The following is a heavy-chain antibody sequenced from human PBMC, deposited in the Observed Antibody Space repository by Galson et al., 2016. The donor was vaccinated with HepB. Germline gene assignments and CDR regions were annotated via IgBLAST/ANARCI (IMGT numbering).Heavy chain of an antibody. CDR2: INRDGSE. D-gene: IGHD3-22*01. J-gene: IGHJ4*02. CDR3: ARDVAYEALDC. Sequence: SLRLSCAGSGFSLSAYWMVWVRQAPGKRLEWVANINRDGSEKYSVEGRFSISRDHAKNSLSLQMDSLRAEDTAVYYCARDVAYEALDCWGQGTLVTVSS. CDR1: GFSLSAYW. V-gene: IGHV3-7*01.